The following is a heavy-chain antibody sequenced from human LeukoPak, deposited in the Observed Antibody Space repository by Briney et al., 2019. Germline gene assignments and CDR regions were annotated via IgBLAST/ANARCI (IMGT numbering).Heavy chain of an antibody. J-gene: IGHJ4*02. CDR2: ISGSDDNT. CDR1: GFTFNNYA. CDR3: ANDFDY. V-gene: IGHV3-23*01. Sequence: GGSLRLSCAASGFTFNNYAMSWVRQAPGKGLEWVSTISGSDDNTYYADFVKGRFTISRDISKNTLYLQMNSLRADDTAVYYCANDFDYWGKGTLVTVSS.